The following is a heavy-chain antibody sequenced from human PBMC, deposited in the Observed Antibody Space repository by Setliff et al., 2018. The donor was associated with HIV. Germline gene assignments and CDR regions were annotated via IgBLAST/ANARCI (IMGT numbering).Heavy chain of an antibody. V-gene: IGHV4-39*07. CDR2: IYYSGST. J-gene: IGHJ4*02. CDR3: ARLGYVTFDFDY. Sequence: PSETLSLTCTVSGGSISSSSYYWGWIRQPPGKGLEWIGNIYYSGSTYYNPSLKSRVTISVDTSKKQFSLKLSSVTAADTAVYFCARLGYVTFDFDYWGQGTLVTVSS. D-gene: IGHD3-16*01. CDR1: GGSISSSSYY.